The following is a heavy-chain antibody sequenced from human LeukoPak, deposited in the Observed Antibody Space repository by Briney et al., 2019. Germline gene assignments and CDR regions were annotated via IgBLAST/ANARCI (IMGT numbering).Heavy chain of an antibody. CDR2: IYYSGST. Sequence: SETLSLTCTVSGGSISSGGYYWSWIRQHPGKGLEWIGYIYYSGSTYYNPSLKSRVTISVDTSKNQFSLKLSSVTAADTAVYYCARARPVTYYDFWSGYYSNWFDPWGQGTLVTVSS. V-gene: IGHV4-31*03. J-gene: IGHJ5*02. CDR3: ARARPVTYYDFWSGYYSNWFDP. D-gene: IGHD3-3*01. CDR1: GGSISSGGYY.